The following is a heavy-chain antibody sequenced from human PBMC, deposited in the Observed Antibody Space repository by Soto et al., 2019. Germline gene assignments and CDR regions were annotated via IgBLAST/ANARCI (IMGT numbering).Heavy chain of an antibody. CDR1: GGSISSSSYY. J-gene: IGHJ3*02. CDR2: IYYSGST. CDR3: SSFPGKGAFDI. V-gene: IGHV4-39*01. Sequence: SETLSLTCTVSGGSISSSSYYWGWIRQPPGKGLEWIGSIYYSGSTYYNPSLKSRVTISVDTSKNQFPLKLSSVTAADTAVYYCSSFPGKGAFDIWGQGTMVTVSS.